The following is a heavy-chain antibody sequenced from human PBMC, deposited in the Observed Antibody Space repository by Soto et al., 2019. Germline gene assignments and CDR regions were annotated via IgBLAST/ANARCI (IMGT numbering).Heavy chain of an antibody. J-gene: IGHJ4*02. Sequence: TLSLRGAVCGGTICSGGYSWSWIRQPPGKGLEWIGYIYHSGSTYYNPSLKSRVTISVDRSKNQFSLKLSSVTAADTAVYYCARETSLYYFDYSGQGTLVTVYS. D-gene: IGHD3-16*01. CDR3: ARETSLYYFDY. CDR2: IYHSGST. V-gene: IGHV4-30-2*01. CDR1: GGTICSGGYS.